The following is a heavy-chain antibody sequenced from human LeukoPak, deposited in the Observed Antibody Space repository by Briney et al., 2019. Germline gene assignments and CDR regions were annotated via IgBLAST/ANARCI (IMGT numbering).Heavy chain of an antibody. CDR1: GGSISSYY. V-gene: IGHV4-59*08. Sequence: SETLSLTCTVSGGSISSYYWSWIRQPPGKGLEWIGYIYYSGSTNYNPSLKSRVTISVDASKNQFSLKLSSVTAADTAVYYCARLSSRNWFDPWGQGTLVTVPS. CDR2: IYYSGST. J-gene: IGHJ5*02. CDR3: ARLSSRNWFDP.